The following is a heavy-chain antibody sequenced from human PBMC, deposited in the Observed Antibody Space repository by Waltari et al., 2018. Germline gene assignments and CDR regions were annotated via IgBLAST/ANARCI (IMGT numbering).Heavy chain of an antibody. CDR1: DYY. V-gene: IGHV3-11*01. CDR3: ARVMYDSSGYPVDY. Sequence: DYYLSWIRQAPGKGLEWVSYISSSGSTIYYADSVKGRFTISRDNAKNSLYLQMNSLRAEDTAVYYCARVMYDSSGYPVDYWGQGTLVTVSS. J-gene: IGHJ4*02. D-gene: IGHD3-22*01. CDR2: ISSSGSTI.